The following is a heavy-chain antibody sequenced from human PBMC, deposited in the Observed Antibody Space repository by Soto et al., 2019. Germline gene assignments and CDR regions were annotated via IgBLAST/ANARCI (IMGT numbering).Heavy chain of an antibody. CDR1: NFSISSGYY. D-gene: IGHD3-9*01. CDR2: IYHSGST. CDR3: ARRYRYFDWYKENWFDP. J-gene: IGHJ5*02. Sequence: SETLSLTCIVSNFSISSGYYWGWIRQSPGKGLEWIATIYHSGSTNYNPSLKSRVTISVDTSKNQFSLKLSSVTAADTAVYYCARRYRYFDWYKENWFDPWGQGTLVTVSS. V-gene: IGHV4-38-2*02.